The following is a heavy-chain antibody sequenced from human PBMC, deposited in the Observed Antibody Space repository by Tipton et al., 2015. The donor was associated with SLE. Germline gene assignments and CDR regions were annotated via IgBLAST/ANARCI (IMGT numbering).Heavy chain of an antibody. CDR1: GFTFDDFA. D-gene: IGHD3-10*01. CDR2: ISWDSRSI. CDR3: ARMVQGVHNWFDP. V-gene: IGHV3-9*01. J-gene: IGHJ5*02. Sequence: SLRLSCAASGFTFDDFAMHWVRQAPGRGLEWVSGISWDSRSIGYADSVKGRFTISRDNAKNSLYLQMNSLRAEDTAVYYCARMVQGVHNWFDPWGQGTLVTVSS.